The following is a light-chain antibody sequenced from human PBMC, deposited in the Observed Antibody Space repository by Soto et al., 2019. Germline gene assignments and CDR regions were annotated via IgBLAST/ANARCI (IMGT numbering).Light chain of an antibody. V-gene: IGKV1-9*01. Sequence: DIQLTQSPSFLSASVGDRVTITCRASQGISTYLAWYQLKPGKAPNLLIYAASTLQSGVPSRFSGSGSGTEFTLTISSLQPEDFATYYCQQLDNYPPRTFGPGTKVDIK. CDR2: AAS. J-gene: IGKJ3*01. CDR1: QGISTY. CDR3: QQLDNYPPRT.